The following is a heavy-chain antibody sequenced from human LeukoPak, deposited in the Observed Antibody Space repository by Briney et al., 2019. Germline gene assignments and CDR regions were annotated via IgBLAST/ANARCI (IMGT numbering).Heavy chain of an antibody. Sequence: PSETLSLTCAVYGESFSGYYWSWIRQPPGKGLEWIGEINHSGSTNYNPSLKSRVTISVDTSKNQFSLKLSSVTAADTAVYYCAREYGYSYGYGDYWGQGTLVTVSS. D-gene: IGHD5-18*01. J-gene: IGHJ4*02. V-gene: IGHV4-34*01. CDR1: GESFSGYY. CDR2: INHSGST. CDR3: AREYGYSYGYGDY.